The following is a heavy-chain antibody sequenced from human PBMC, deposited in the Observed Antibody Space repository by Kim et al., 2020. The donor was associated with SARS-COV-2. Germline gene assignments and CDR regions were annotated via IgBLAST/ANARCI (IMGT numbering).Heavy chain of an antibody. CDR3: AKEGVITIFGVVPGYFDY. Sequence: GGSLRLSCAASGFTFSSYAMHWVRQAPGKGLEWVAVIWYDGSNKYYADSVKGRFTISRDNSKNTLYLQMNSLRAEDTAVYYCAKEGVITIFGVVPGYFDYWGQGTLVTVSS. J-gene: IGHJ4*02. CDR1: GFTFSSYA. D-gene: IGHD3-3*01. CDR2: IWYDGSNK. V-gene: IGHV3-33*06.